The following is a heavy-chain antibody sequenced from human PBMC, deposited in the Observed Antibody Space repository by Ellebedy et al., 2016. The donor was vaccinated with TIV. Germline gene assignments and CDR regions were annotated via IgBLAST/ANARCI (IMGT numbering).Heavy chain of an antibody. CDR2: ISPGYSAT. CDR1: GYSFTTYW. J-gene: IGHJ4*02. D-gene: IGHD1-1*01. Sequence: GESLKISCKGSGYSFTTYWIGWVRQMPGKGLEWMGIISPGYSATKYSPSFPGQVTISADKSISTAYLQWNSRKASDTAMFYCARPSDWNDGYFHYWGQGTLVTVSS. V-gene: IGHV5-51*01. CDR3: ARPSDWNDGYFHY.